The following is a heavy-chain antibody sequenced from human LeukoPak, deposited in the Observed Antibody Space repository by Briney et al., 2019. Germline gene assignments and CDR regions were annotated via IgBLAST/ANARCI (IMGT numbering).Heavy chain of an antibody. J-gene: IGHJ4*02. CDR2: IYTSGST. D-gene: IGHD3-22*01. CDR3: ARQVHSSGYYSRFDY. V-gene: IGHV4-4*09. Sequence: SETLSLTCTVSGGSISSYYWSWIRQPPGKGLEWIGYIYTSGSTNCNPSLKSRVTISVDTSKNQFSLKLSSVTAADTAVYYCARQVHSSGYYSRFDYWGQGTLVTVSS. CDR1: GGSISSYY.